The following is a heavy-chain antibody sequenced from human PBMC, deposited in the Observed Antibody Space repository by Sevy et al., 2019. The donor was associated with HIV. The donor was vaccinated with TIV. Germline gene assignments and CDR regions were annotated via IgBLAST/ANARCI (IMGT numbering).Heavy chain of an antibody. CDR2: IHSNDTT. V-gene: IGHV3-66*01. D-gene: IGHD5-18*01. CDR1: GFTVNSNY. CDR3: ARGKGGYGYALDY. J-gene: IGHJ4*02. Sequence: GGSLRLSCAASGFTVNSNYMTWVRQAPGKGLEGVSVIHSNDTTYHADSVKDRFTISRDNFKSTLYLHMSSLRAEDTAVYYCARGKGGYGYALDYWGQGTLVTVSS.